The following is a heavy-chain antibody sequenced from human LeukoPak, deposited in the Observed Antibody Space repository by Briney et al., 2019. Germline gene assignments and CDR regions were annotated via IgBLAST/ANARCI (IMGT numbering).Heavy chain of an antibody. D-gene: IGHD1-26*01. CDR1: GFTSSSYG. Sequence: PGGSLRLSCAASGFTSSSYGMHWVRQAPGKGLEWVAVISYDGSNKYYADSVKGRFTISRDNSKNTLYLQMNSLRAEDTAVYYCAKAGGAGSYADYWGQGTLVTVSS. CDR3: AKAGGAGSYADY. J-gene: IGHJ4*02. V-gene: IGHV3-30*18. CDR2: ISYDGSNK.